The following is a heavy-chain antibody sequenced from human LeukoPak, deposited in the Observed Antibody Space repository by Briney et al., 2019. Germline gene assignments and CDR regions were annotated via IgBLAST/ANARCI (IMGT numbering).Heavy chain of an antibody. J-gene: IGHJ4*02. D-gene: IGHD3-22*01. Sequence: PSETLSLTCAVYGGSFSGYYWSWIRQPPGKGLEWIGEINHSGSTNYNPSLKSRVTISVDTSKNQFSLKLSSVTAADTAVYYCARLYYYDSSEMESVDYWGQGTLVTVSS. CDR1: GGSFSGYY. CDR3: ARLYYYDSSEMESVDY. CDR2: INHSGST. V-gene: IGHV4-34*01.